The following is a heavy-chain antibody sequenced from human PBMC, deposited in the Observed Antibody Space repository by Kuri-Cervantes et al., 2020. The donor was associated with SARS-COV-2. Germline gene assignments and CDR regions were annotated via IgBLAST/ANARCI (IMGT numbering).Heavy chain of an antibody. V-gene: IGHV3-9*01. CDR2: ISWNSGSI. CDR3: AKAATYSSSWYLLFDY. CDR1: GSTFDDYA. J-gene: IGHJ4*02. D-gene: IGHD6-13*01. Sequence: GGSLRLSCAASGSTFDDYAMHWVRQAPGKGLEWVSGISWNSGSIGYADSVKGRFTISRDNAKNSLYLQMNSLRAEDTALYYCAKAATYSSSWYLLFDYWGQGTLVTVSS.